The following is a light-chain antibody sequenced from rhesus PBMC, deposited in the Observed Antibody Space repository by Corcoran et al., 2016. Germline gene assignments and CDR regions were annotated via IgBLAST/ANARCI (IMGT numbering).Light chain of an antibody. CDR3: QQHNSYPFT. Sequence: DIQMTQSPSSLSASVGDRVTISCQASQGISSWLSWYQQKPGKAPKLLIYAASSLQSGVPSRFSGSGSGTDFPLNTSSLQPEDFATCYGQQHNSYPFTFGPGTKLDIK. V-gene: IGKV1-33*02. CDR2: AAS. J-gene: IGKJ3*01. CDR1: QGISSW.